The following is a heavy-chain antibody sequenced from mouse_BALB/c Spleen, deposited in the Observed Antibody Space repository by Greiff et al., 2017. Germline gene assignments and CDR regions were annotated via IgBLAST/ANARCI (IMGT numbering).Heavy chain of an antibody. CDR3: ARVYGSSYWFAY. V-gene: IGHV1-7*01. D-gene: IGHD1-1*01. CDR2: INPSTGYT. CDR1: GYTFTSYW. Sequence: VQLQESGAELAKPGASVKMSCKASGYTFTSYWMHWVKQRPGQGLEWIGYINPSTGYTEYNQKFKDKATLTADKSSSTAYMQLSSLTSEDSAVYYCARVYGSSYWFAYWGQGTLVTVSA. J-gene: IGHJ3*01.